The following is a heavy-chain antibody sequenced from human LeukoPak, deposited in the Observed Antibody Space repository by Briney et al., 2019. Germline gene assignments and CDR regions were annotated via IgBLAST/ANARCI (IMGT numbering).Heavy chain of an antibody. D-gene: IGHD6-6*01. CDR1: GYTFTSYD. J-gene: IGHJ6*03. CDR2: MNPNSGNT. V-gene: IGHV1-8*01. CDR3: ARASLKARLSRYYYMDV. Sequence: ASVKVSCKASGYTFTSYDINWVRQATGQGLEWMGWMNPNSGNTGYAQKFQGRVTMTRNTSISTAYMELSSLRSEDTAVYYCARASLKARLSRYYYMDVWGKGTTVTVSS.